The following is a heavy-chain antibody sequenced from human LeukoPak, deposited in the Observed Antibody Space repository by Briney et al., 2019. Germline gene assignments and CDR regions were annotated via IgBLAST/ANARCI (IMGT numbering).Heavy chain of an antibody. Sequence: SVKVSCKASGGTFSSYAISWVRQAPGQWLEWMGGIIPIFGTANYAQKFQGRVTITTDESTSTAYMELSSLRSEDTAVYYCAIVVRGAFHIWGQGTIVTVSS. J-gene: IGHJ3*02. CDR1: GGTFSSYA. V-gene: IGHV1-69*05. D-gene: IGHD3-10*01. CDR3: AIVVRGAFHI. CDR2: IIPIFGTA.